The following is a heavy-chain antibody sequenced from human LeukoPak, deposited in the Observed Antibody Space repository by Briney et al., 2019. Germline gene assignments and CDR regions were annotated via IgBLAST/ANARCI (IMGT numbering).Heavy chain of an antibody. CDR2: IKCDGSEE. CDR3: VRGVGSSTSCYVRAFDI. J-gene: IGHJ3*02. V-gene: IGHV3-52*01. D-gene: IGHD2-2*01. CDR1: GFTFSNSW. Sequence: GGSLRLSCAASGFTFSNSWMHWVCQAPEKGLEGVADIKCDGSEECFVDSVKGRLTISRDNAKNSLYLQVNSLRAEDMTVYYCVRGVGSSTSCYVRAFDIWGQGTMVTVSS.